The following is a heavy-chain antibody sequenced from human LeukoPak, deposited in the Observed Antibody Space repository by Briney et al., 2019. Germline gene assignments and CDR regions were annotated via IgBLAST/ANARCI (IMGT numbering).Heavy chain of an antibody. CDR2: IRGDGTST. Sequence: GGYLRLSCAASGFTFDDYGMHWVRQAPGKGLEWVSLIRGDGTSTYYADSVEGRFTVSRDSSRNSLYLQMNSLTTEDTAFYYCAKGGGDNFLYYFDHWGQGTLVTVSS. CDR1: GFTFDDYG. V-gene: IGHV3-43*02. CDR3: AKGGGDNFLYYFDH. D-gene: IGHD3-16*01. J-gene: IGHJ4*02.